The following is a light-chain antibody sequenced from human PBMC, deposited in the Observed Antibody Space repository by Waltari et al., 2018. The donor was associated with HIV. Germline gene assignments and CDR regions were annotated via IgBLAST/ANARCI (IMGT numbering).Light chain of an antibody. V-gene: IGLV2-14*01. Sequence: QSALTQPDSVSGSPGQSINISCTGTRLDVGGYDSVSWFQQDPGKAPKVIIYDVSKRPSGVSNRFSGSKSGNTASLTISGLQAEDEAEYYCSSYTTGSTLVFGGGTTVTVL. J-gene: IGLJ3*02. CDR2: DVS. CDR1: RLDVGGYDS. CDR3: SSYTTGSTLV.